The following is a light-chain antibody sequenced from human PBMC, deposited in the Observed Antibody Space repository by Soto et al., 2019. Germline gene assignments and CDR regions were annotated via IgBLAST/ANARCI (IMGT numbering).Light chain of an antibody. V-gene: IGKV1-39*01. CDR1: QNIGVY. J-gene: IGKJ1*01. Sequence: ASVGDRVTITCRASQNIGVYLNWYQKKPGKAPKLLIHAASSLHSGVPSTFSGSGSGTDFALTISSLQPEDFATYYCHQTAANPWTFAQGTKVDIK. CDR3: HQTAANPWT. CDR2: AAS.